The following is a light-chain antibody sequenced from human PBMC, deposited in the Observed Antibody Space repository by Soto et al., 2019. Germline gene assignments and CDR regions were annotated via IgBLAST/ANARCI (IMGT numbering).Light chain of an antibody. Sequence: EIVLTQSPGTLSLSPGERATLSCRASQSVSSNFFAWYQLRPGQATRLLIYGTSSRATGLPDRFSGSGSGTDFPLTSSRLDPEDFAVYFCHQYSSSSTFGEGTRVEVK. CDR1: QSVSSNF. V-gene: IGKV3-20*01. CDR3: HQYSSSST. CDR2: GTS. J-gene: IGKJ4*01.